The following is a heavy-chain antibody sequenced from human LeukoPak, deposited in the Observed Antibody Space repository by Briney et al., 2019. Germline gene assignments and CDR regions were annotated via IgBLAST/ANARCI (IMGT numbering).Heavy chain of an antibody. Sequence: PGGSLRLSCAASGFTFSSDAMNWVRQAPGKGLEWVSSISSSSSYIYYADSMKGRFTISRDNAKNSLYLQMNSLRAEDTAVYYCARAEAGPIDYWGQGTLVTVSS. J-gene: IGHJ4*02. V-gene: IGHV3-21*01. CDR3: ARAEAGPIDY. D-gene: IGHD1-14*01. CDR2: ISSSSSYI. CDR1: GFTFSSDA.